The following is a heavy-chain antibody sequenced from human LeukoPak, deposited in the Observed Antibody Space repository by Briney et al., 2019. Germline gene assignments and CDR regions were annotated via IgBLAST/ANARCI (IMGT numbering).Heavy chain of an antibody. D-gene: IGHD2-15*01. CDR3: ARAPRDCSGASCHPRYFQH. CDR2: INHSGST. CDR1: GGSFSGYY. Sequence: SETLSLTCAVYGGSFSGYYWSWIRQPPGKGLEWIGEINHSGSTNYNPSLMSRVTISVDTSKNQFPLKLSSVTAADTAVYYCARAPRDCSGASCHPRYFQHWGQGTLVTVSS. V-gene: IGHV4-34*01. J-gene: IGHJ1*01.